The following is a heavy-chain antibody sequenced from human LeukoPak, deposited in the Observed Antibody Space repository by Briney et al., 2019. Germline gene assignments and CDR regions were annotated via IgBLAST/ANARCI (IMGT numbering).Heavy chain of an antibody. CDR3: AKDISRGSGSYYTFYYYYGMDV. J-gene: IGHJ6*02. Sequence: GGSLRLSCAASGFTFDDYAMHWVRQAPGKGLEWVSGISWNSGSIGYADSVKGRFTISRDNAKNSLYLQMNSLRAEDTALYYCAKDISRGSGSYYTFYYYYGMDVWGQGTTVTVSS. CDR1: GFTFDDYA. CDR2: ISWNSGSI. D-gene: IGHD3-10*01. V-gene: IGHV3-9*01.